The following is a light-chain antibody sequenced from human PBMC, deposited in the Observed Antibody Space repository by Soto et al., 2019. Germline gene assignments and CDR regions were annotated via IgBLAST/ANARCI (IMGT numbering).Light chain of an antibody. CDR1: QDIRSS. CDR2: TVS. CDR3: QQCNSSPLT. J-gene: IGKJ4*01. V-gene: IGKV1-9*01. Sequence: DIQLTQSPSFLSASVGDRLTITCRASQDIRSSLAWYQQKPGKAPNLLIFTVSTLQSGIPSRFSGSRSGTEFTLTINCLQAEGFANYYCQQCNSSPLTFGGGTKVEI.